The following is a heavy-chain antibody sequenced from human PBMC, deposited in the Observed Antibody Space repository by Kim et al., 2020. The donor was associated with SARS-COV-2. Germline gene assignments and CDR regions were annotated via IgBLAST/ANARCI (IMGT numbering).Heavy chain of an antibody. J-gene: IGHJ4*02. D-gene: IGHD3-16*02. Sequence: GGSLRLSCSASGFTFSSYAMHWVRQAPGKGLEYVSAISSNGGSTYYADSVKGRFTISRDNSKNTLYLQMSSLRAEETAVYYCVKAPYRTFYDYVWGSYRYRRAVFDYWGQGTLVTVSS. CDR3: VKAPYRTFYDYVWGSYRYRRAVFDY. CDR1: GFTFSSYA. CDR2: ISSNGGST. V-gene: IGHV3-64D*06.